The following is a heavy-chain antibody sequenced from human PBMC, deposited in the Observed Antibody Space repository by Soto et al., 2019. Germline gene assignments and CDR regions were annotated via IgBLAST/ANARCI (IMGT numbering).Heavy chain of an antibody. CDR1: GGSISSSSYY. V-gene: IGHV4-39*01. D-gene: IGHD5-12*01. CDR3: ARHAVSTDDAFDI. CDR2: IYYSGST. J-gene: IGHJ3*02. Sequence: PSETLSLTCTVSGGSISSSSYYWGWIRRPPGKGLEWIGSIYYSGSTYYNPSLKSRVTISVDTSKNQFSLKLSSVTAADTAVYYCARHAVSTDDAFDIWGQGTMVTVSS.